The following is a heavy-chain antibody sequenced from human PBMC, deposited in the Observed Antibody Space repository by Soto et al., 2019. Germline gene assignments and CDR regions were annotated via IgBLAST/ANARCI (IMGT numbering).Heavy chain of an antibody. CDR3: AKELQRGMDV. V-gene: IGHV1-2*02. CDR1: GYTFSVYH. J-gene: IGHJ6*02. Sequence: ASVKVSCKASGYTFSVYHMHWVRQAPGQGLEWMGYVHPNSGGTNYAQSFEGRVTMTRDTSINTAYMELSRLTSDDTAVYYCAKELQRGMDVWGQGTTVTVSS. CDR2: VHPNSGGT. D-gene: IGHD4-4*01.